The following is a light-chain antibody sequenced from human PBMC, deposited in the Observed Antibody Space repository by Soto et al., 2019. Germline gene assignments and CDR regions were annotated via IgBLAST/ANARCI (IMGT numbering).Light chain of an antibody. J-gene: IGLJ1*01. Sequence: QSVLTQPASVSGSRGQSITISCTGTSSDVGGYNYVSWYQQHPGKAPKLLIYEVSSRPSGASDRFSGSKSGNTISLTISWLQAEDEADYYCSSYTTSTTYVFGTGTKVTVL. CDR3: SSYTTSTTYV. CDR2: EVS. V-gene: IGLV2-14*01. CDR1: SSDVGGYNY.